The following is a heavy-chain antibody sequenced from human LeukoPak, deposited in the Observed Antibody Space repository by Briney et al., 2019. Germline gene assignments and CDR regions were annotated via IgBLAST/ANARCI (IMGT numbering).Heavy chain of an antibody. Sequence: SETLSLTCAVYGGSFSDYYWSWIRQPPGKGLEWIGEINHSGSTNYNPSLKSRVTISVDTSKNQFSLKLSSVTAADTAVYYCARTHPMTTVTTWGQGTLVTVSS. CDR2: INHSGST. V-gene: IGHV4-34*01. D-gene: IGHD4-17*01. CDR3: ARTHPMTTVTT. CDR1: GGSFSDYY. J-gene: IGHJ5*02.